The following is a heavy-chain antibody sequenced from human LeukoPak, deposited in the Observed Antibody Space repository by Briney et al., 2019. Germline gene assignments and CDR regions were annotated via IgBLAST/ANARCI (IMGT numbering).Heavy chain of an antibody. Sequence: ASVKVSCKTSGYTFTGQYLHWVRQAPGQGLEWMGWINPNSGGTKSAQKFQGRVTMTTDTSTSTAYMELRSLRSDDTAVYYCARGYYGSGSYLRREFDYWGQGTLVTVSS. CDR3: ARGYYGSGSYLRREFDY. CDR1: GYTFTGQY. CDR2: INPNSGGT. D-gene: IGHD3-10*01. J-gene: IGHJ4*02. V-gene: IGHV1-2*02.